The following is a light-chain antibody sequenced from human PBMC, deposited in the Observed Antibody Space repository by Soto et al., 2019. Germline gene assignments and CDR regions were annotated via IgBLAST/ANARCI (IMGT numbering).Light chain of an antibody. J-gene: IGKJ4*01. Sequence: DIVMTQSPDSLAVSLGERATINCKSSQSVLYSSNNKNYLAWYQQKPGQPPKLLIYWASTRESGVPDRFSGSGSGTDFTLTIRSLQAEDVAVYYCQGELTFGGGTKVEIK. V-gene: IGKV4-1*01. CDR3: QGELT. CDR2: WAS. CDR1: QSVLYSSNNKNY.